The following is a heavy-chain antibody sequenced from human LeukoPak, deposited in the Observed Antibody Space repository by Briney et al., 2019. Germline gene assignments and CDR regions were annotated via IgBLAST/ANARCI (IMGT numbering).Heavy chain of an antibody. CDR1: GFTFSNYA. J-gene: IGHJ3*02. D-gene: IGHD3-10*01. Sequence: GGSLRLSCAASGFTFSNYAMSWVRQAPGKGLEWVSVISGSGGSTFYAASVRGRFAISRDNSQNTLHLQMNSLRLEDTAVYYCVKDWGVLPDYTADGFDIWGPGTMVTVSS. CDR2: ISGSGGST. CDR3: VKDWGVLPDYTADGFDI. V-gene: IGHV3-23*01.